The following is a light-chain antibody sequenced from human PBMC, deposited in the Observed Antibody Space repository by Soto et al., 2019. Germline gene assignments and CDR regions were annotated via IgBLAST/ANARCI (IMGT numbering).Light chain of an antibody. CDR1: QDISNY. Sequence: DLQMTQSPSSLSASVGDRVTITCQASQDISNYLNWDRQKPGTAPNLLIYDASNLETVVPSRCSGSGSGTDFTFTISTLQPEDLATYYCQQYDNLPSTFGQGTKLQIK. J-gene: IGKJ2*01. CDR2: DAS. CDR3: QQYDNLPST. V-gene: IGKV1-33*01.